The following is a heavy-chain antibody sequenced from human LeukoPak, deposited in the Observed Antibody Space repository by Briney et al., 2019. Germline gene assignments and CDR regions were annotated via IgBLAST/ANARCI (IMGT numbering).Heavy chain of an antibody. V-gene: IGHV3-48*01. Sequence: GGSLRLSCAASGFTFSSYSMNWVRQAPGKGLEWVSYISSSSSTIYYADSVKGRFTISRDKSKNTLYLQMDSLRAEDTAVYYCARPPSPDTSVWPGRLGFWGQGTLVTVSS. J-gene: IGHJ1*01. D-gene: IGHD5/OR15-5a*01. CDR2: ISSSSSTI. CDR3: ARPPSPDTSVWPGRLGF. CDR1: GFTFSSYS.